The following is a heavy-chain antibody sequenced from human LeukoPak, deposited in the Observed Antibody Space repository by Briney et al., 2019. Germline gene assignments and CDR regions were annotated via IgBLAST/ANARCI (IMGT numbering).Heavy chain of an antibody. CDR2: ISWNSGSI. CDR1: GFTFDDYA. CDR3: AKGDRNYYYYMDV. V-gene: IGHV3-9*01. Sequence: GGSLRLSCAASGFTFDDYAMHWVRKAPGKGLEWVSGISWNSGSIGYADSVKGRFTISRDNAKNSLYLQMNSLRAEDTALYYCAKGDRNYYYYMDVWGKGTTVTVSS. J-gene: IGHJ6*03. D-gene: IGHD3-16*01.